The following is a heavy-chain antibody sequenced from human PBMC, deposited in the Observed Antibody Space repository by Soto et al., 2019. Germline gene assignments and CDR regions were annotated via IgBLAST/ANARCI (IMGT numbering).Heavy chain of an antibody. Sequence: QVQLVQSGAEVKKPGASVKVSCKASGYMFSKYGFAWVRQAPGQGLEWMGWISAYNGHTNYAYNLRGRVTMTTDTSTSTAYMELKSLRSDDTAVYYCARGEGESSSWYFGYWGQGTLVTVFS. V-gene: IGHV1-18*01. D-gene: IGHD6-13*01. J-gene: IGHJ4*02. CDR3: ARGEGESSSWYFGY. CDR1: GYMFSKYG. CDR2: ISAYNGHT.